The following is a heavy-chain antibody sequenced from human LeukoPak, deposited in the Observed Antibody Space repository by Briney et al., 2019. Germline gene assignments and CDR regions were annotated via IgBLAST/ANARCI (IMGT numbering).Heavy chain of an antibody. J-gene: IGHJ2*01. D-gene: IGHD3-9*01. V-gene: IGHV1-24*01. CDR2: FDPEDGET. CDR1: GYTLTELS. Sequence: ASVKVSCKVSGYTLTELSMHWVRQAPGKGLEWMGGFDPEDGETIYAQKFQGRVTMTEDTSTDTAYMELSSLRSEDTAVYYCARGSRYDILTVWYFDLWGRGTLVTVSS. CDR3: ARGSRYDILTVWYFDL.